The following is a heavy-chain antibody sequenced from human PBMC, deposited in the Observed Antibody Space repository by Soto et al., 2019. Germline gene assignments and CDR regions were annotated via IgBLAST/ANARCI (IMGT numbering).Heavy chain of an antibody. Sequence: EVQLVESGGGLVKPGGSLRLSCAASGFTFSSYTMNWVRQAPGKGLEWVSSISSSTGYIYYADSVKGRFTISRDNAKNSLYLQMNSLRAEDTAVFYCARDRRDGYNFDYWGQGTLVTVSS. CDR3: ARDRRDGYNFDY. V-gene: IGHV3-21*01. D-gene: IGHD5-12*01. CDR1: GFTFSSYT. CDR2: ISSSTGYI. J-gene: IGHJ4*02.